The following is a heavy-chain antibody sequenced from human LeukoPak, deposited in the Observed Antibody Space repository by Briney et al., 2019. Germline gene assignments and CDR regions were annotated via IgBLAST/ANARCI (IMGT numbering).Heavy chain of an antibody. CDR2: ISGSGDGR. CDR1: GFTFSSYA. CDR3: AKEGSRAQKGFDY. J-gene: IGHJ4*02. V-gene: IGHV3-23*01. Sequence: PGGSLRLSCAASGFTFSSYAMTWVRQAPGKGLEWVSGISGSGDGRYYTDSVKGRFTISRDISRTTVYLQMNSLTVEDTAIYYCAKEGSRAQKGFDYWGQGTLVTVSS.